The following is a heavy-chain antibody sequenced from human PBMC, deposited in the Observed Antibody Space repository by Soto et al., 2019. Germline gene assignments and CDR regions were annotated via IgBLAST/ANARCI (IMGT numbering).Heavy chain of an antibody. CDR1: GFTFANSD. D-gene: IGHD1-1*01. CDR2: VRNKFHNYAT. J-gene: IGHJ6*02. Sequence: QLVQSGGGLVQAGGSLKLCCKASGFTFANSDLHWVRQASGKGLEWVGRVRNKFHNYATSYGDVVRGRFTISRNDSDNTVSLEMSHLKSEDTALYDCCRHEEERTIVFYRIDVWGQGTPVTVS. CDR3: CRHEEERTIVFYRIDV. V-gene: IGHV3-73*02.